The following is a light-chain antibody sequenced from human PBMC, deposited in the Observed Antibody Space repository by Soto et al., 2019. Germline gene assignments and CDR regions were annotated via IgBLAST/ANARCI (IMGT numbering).Light chain of an antibody. CDR2: GAS. V-gene: IGKV3-15*01. CDR3: QQYNNWPPWT. CDR1: QSVSSN. Sequence: EIVMTQSPATLSVSPGGRASLACSASQSVSSNLAWYQQTPGQAPRLLIYGASTRATGIPARFSGSGSGTEFTLTISSLQSEDFAVYYCQQYNNWPPWTFGQGTKVDIK. J-gene: IGKJ1*01.